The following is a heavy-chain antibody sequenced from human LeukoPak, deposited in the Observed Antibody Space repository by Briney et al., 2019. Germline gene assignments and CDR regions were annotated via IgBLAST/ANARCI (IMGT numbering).Heavy chain of an antibody. CDR1: GFPFSTSI. CDR2: TRTKASNYAT. CDR3: TAAGITSDAFDI. D-gene: IGHD3-16*01. V-gene: IGHV3-73*01. J-gene: IGHJ3*02. Sequence: GGSLRLSWAASGFPFSTSIIHWVRQASGKGLEWVGRTRTKASNYATTYAASVSGRFTISRDESKNTAYLEMNVLKIEDTAIYYRTAAGITSDAFDIWGQGTMVTVSS.